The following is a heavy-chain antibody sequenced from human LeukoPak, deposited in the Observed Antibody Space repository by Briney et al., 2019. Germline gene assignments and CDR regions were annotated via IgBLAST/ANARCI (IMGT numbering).Heavy chain of an antibody. CDR1: GGSIRNYY. J-gene: IGHJ4*02. CDR3: ARATWDTAVIDY. Sequence: PSETLSLTCTVSGGSIRNYYWSWIRQPPWKGLEWVGSFYYSGSTNYNPSLKSRVTISVDMSKNQFSLKLSSVTAADTAVYYCARATWDTAVIDYWGQGTLVTVSS. V-gene: IGHV4-59*01. CDR2: FYYSGST. D-gene: IGHD5-18*01.